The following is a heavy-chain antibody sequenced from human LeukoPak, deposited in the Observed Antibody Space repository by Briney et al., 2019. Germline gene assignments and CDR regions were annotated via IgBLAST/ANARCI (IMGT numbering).Heavy chain of an antibody. D-gene: IGHD2-15*01. CDR3: QAKWYPPAQRALNYFDY. J-gene: IGHJ4*02. CDR2: IYHSGST. V-gene: IGHV4-30-2*01. CDR1: GGSISSGGYS. Sequence: PSQTLSLTCAVSGGSISSGGYSWSWIRQPPGKGLEWIGYIYHSGSTYYNPSLKSRVTISVDTSKNQFSLKLSSVTAADTAVYYCQAKWYPPAQRALNYFDYWGQGTLVTVSS.